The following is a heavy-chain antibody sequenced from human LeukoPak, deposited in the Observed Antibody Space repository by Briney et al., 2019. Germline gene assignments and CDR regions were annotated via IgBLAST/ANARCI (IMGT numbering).Heavy chain of an antibody. J-gene: IGHJ6*03. CDR2: IYTSGST. CDR1: GGSFSGYY. D-gene: IGHD3-10*01. Sequence: SETLSLTCAVYGGSFSGYYWSWIRQPAGKGLEWIGRIYTSGSTNYNPSLKSRVTISVDTSKNQFSLKLSSVTAADTAVYYCARVAFSGYYYYMDVWGKGTTVTVSS. CDR3: ARVAFSGYYYYMDV. V-gene: IGHV4-59*10.